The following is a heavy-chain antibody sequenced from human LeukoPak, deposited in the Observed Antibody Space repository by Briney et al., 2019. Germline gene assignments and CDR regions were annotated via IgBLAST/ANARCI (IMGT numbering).Heavy chain of an antibody. CDR1: GGSISSSNW. CDR3: ARCLHRDYYGSGSHDY. J-gene: IGHJ4*02. V-gene: IGHV4-4*02. Sequence: PSGTLSLTCAVSGGSISSSNWWSWVRQPPGKGLEWIGEIYHSGSTNYNPSLKSRVTISVDKSKNQFSLKLSSVTAADTAVYYCARCLHRDYYGSGSHDYWGQGTLVTVSS. CDR2: IYHSGST. D-gene: IGHD3-10*01.